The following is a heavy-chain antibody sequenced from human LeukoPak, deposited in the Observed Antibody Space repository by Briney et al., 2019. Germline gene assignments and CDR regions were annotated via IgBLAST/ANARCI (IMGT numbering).Heavy chain of an antibody. CDR3: ARGGLDHAFDI. Sequence: PGGSLRLSCAASGFTFTTYWMHWVRQAPGKGLVRLSRVNNDGSNTIYADSVKGRFTISRDNAKNTVYLQMYSLRPEDTAVYYCARGGLDHAFDIWGQGTMVTVSS. V-gene: IGHV3-74*01. CDR2: VNNDGSNT. CDR1: GFTFTTYW. D-gene: IGHD3/OR15-3a*01. J-gene: IGHJ3*02.